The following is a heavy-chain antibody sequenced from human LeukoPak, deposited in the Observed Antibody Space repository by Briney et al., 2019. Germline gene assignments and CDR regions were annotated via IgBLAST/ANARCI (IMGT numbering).Heavy chain of an antibody. V-gene: IGHV1-69*05. Sequence: SVKVSCKASGGTFSSYAISWVRQAPGQGLEWMGGIIPIFGTANYAQKFQGRVTITTDESTSTAYMELSSLRFEDTAVHYCARLGGATTYCGGDCYSPYWGQGTLVTVSS. CDR1: GGTFSSYA. CDR2: IIPIFGTA. CDR3: ARLGGATTYCGGDCYSPY. D-gene: IGHD2-21*02. J-gene: IGHJ4*02.